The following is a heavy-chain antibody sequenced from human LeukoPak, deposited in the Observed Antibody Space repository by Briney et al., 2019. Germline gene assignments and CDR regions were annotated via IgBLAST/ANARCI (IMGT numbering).Heavy chain of an antibody. Sequence: ESGPVLVKPTETLTLTCTVSGFSLSNARMAGSWIRQPPGKALEWLAHIFSNDEKSYSTSLKSRLTISKDTSKSQVVLTMTNMDPVDTATYYCARSPGYSGYDLYYFDYWGQGTLVTVSS. CDR3: ARSPGYSGYDLYYFDY. J-gene: IGHJ4*02. D-gene: IGHD5-12*01. CDR1: GFSLSNARMA. CDR2: IFSNDEK. V-gene: IGHV2-26*01.